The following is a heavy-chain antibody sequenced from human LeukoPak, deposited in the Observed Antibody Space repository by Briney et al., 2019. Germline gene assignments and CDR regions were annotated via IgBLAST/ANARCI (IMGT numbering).Heavy chain of an antibody. CDR3: IHYGSGSYSTDY. CDR1: GFTFSGAD. CDR2: IRSKGNKYAT. Sequence: GGSLRLSCATSGFTFSGADMHWVRQVSGKGREWVGRIRSKGNKYATEYAASVKGRFTISRDDSKNTAYLQMNSLKTEDTAVYYCIHYGSGSYSTDYWGQGTQVTVSS. V-gene: IGHV3-73*01. J-gene: IGHJ4*02. D-gene: IGHD3-10*01.